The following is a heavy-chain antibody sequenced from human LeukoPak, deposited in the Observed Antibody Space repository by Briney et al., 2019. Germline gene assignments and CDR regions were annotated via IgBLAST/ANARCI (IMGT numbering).Heavy chain of an antibody. CDR2: ISSNGGST. D-gene: IGHD3-10*01. CDR1: GFTFSSYA. V-gene: IGHV3-64*01. CDR3: ARGLEGPIYGSGDPLFDY. Sequence: GGSLRLSCAASGFTFSSYAMHWVRQAPGKGLEYVSAISSNGGSTYYANSVKGRFTISRDNSKNTLYLQMGSLRAEDMAVYYCARGLEGPIYGSGDPLFDYWGQGTLVTVSS. J-gene: IGHJ4*02.